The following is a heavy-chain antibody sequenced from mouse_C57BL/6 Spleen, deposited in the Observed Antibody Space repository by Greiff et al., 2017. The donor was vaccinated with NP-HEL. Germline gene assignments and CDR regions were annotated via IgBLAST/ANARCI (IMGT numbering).Heavy chain of an antibody. V-gene: IGHV5-15*01. CDR3: ERHPSGYYGSSPGYFDV. CDR2: ISNLAYSI. D-gene: IGHD1-1*01. Sequence: EVMLVESGGGLVQPGGSLKLSCAASGFTFSDYGMAWVRQAPRKGPEWVAFISNLAYSIYYADTVTGRFTISRENANNTLYLEMSSRRSEDTAMYYCERHPSGYYGSSPGYFDVWGTGTTVTVSS. CDR1: GFTFSDYG. J-gene: IGHJ1*03.